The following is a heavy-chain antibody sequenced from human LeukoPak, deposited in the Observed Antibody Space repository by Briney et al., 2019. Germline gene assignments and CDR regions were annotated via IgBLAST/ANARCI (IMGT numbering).Heavy chain of an antibody. J-gene: IGHJ3*02. CDR3: ARGRAPIAAAGTPSYDAFDI. CDR2: INPNSGAT. V-gene: IGHV1-2*02. CDR1: GYTFTAYF. Sequence: ASVKVSCKASGYTFTAYFMHWVRQAPGQGLEWMGWINPNSGATNYAQKFQGRVTMTRDTSVSTAYMELSRLRSDDTAVYYCARGRAPIAAAGTPSYDAFDIWGQGTMVTVSS. D-gene: IGHD6-13*01.